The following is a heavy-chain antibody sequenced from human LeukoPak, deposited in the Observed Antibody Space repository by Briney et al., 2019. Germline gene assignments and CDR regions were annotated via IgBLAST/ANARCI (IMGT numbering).Heavy chain of an antibody. CDR3: ARDRPYIVVVPAAKDYYYGMDV. D-gene: IGHD2-2*01. Sequence: ASVKVSCKASGYTLTSYGISWVRQAPGQGLEWMGWISAYNGNRNYAQKLQGRVTMTTDTSTSTAYMELRSLRSDDTAVYCCARDRPYIVVVPAAKDYYYGMDVWGQGTTVTVSS. CDR2: ISAYNGNR. J-gene: IGHJ6*02. CDR1: GYTLTSYG. V-gene: IGHV1-18*01.